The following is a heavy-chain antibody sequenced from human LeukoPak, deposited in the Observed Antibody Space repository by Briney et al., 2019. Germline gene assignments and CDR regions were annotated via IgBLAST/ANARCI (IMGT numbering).Heavy chain of an antibody. CDR3: LWSYYNRPDQ. CDR1: GLSVSYNY. D-gene: IGHD3-10*01. V-gene: IGHV3-66*01. Sequence: GGSLRLSCAGSGLSVSYNYMTCVRQAPGKGLEWVSVIYSAGSTYYADSAKGRFTISGDSSKKTAYLQLTSLRVEDTAVYYCLWSYYNRPDQWGQGTLVTVSS. CDR2: IYSAGST. J-gene: IGHJ5*02.